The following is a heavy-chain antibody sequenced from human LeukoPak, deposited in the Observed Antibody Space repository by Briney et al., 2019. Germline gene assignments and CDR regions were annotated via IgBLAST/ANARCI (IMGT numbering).Heavy chain of an antibody. D-gene: IGHD3-10*01. CDR3: ARETVLLWFGNPRYGMDV. V-gene: IGHV3-7*01. J-gene: IGHJ6*04. CDR2: IKEDGSEK. CDR1: VFTFSNYW. Sequence: GGSLSLSCAASVFTFSNYWMSWVRQAPGKGLQCVANIKEDGSEKYYVDSVKGRFTISRDNARNSLYLQMNSLRAEDTAVYYCARETVLLWFGNPRYGMDVWGKGTTVTVSS.